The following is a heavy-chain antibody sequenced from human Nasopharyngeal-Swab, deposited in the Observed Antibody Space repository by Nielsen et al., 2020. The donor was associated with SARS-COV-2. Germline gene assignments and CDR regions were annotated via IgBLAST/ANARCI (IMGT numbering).Heavy chain of an antibody. CDR3: ARDRATNYFDY. V-gene: IGHV1-69*06. CDR2: IIPIFGTA. J-gene: IGHJ4*02. Sequence: WVRQATGQGLEWMGGIIPIFGTANYAQKFQGRVTITADKSTSTAYMELSSLRSKDTAAYYCARDRATNYFDYWGQGTLVTVSS.